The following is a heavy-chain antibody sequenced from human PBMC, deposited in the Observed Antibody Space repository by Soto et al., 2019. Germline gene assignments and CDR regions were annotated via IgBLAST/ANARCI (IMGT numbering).Heavy chain of an antibody. J-gene: IGHJ4*02. V-gene: IGHV5-51*01. Sequence: GESLKISCKGSGYSFTTYWIGWVRQMPGKGLEWMGIIYPGDSDTRYSPSFQGQVTISADKSISTAYLQWSSLKASDTAMCYCAVSKFLVVVAGVVPYYFDYWGQGALVTVSS. CDR2: IYPGDSDT. CDR3: AVSKFLVVVAGVVPYYFDY. D-gene: IGHD2-15*01. CDR1: GYSFTTYW.